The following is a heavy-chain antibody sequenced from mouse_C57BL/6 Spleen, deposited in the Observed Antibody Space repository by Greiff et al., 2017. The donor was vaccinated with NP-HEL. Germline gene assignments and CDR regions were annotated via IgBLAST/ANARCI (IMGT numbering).Heavy chain of an antibody. Sequence: QVQLQQPGAELVKPGASVKLSCKASGYTFTSYWMHWVKQRPGQGLEWIGMIHPNSGSTNYNEKFKSKATLTVDKSSSTAYMQLSGLTSEDSAVYYCARAWEGYFDYWGQGTTLTVSS. CDR2: IHPNSGST. V-gene: IGHV1-64*01. J-gene: IGHJ2*01. CDR3: ARAWEGYFDY. CDR1: GYTFTSYW. D-gene: IGHD4-1*01.